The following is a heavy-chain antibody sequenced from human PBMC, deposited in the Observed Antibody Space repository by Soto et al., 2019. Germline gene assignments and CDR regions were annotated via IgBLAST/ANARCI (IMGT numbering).Heavy chain of an antibody. CDR3: ARDPGAYCGGDCYLMGDYYYGMDV. D-gene: IGHD2-21*02. J-gene: IGHJ6*02. Sequence: GGSLRLSCAASGFTFSSYAMHWVRQAPGKGLEWVAVISYDGSNKYYADSVKGRLTISRDNSKNTPYLQMNSLRAEDTAVYYCARDPGAYCGGDCYLMGDYYYGMDVWGQGTTVTVSS. CDR2: ISYDGSNK. V-gene: IGHV3-30-3*01. CDR1: GFTFSSYA.